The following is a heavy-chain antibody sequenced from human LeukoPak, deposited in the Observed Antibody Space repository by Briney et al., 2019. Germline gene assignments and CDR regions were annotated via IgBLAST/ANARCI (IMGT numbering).Heavy chain of an antibody. D-gene: IGHD3-10*01. Sequence: ASVKVSCKASGYTFTSYDINWMRQATGQGLEWMGWMNPNSGNTGYAQKFQGRVTMTRNTSISTAYMELSSLRSEDTAVYYCAGSITHNYYYGMDVWGQGTTVTVSS. J-gene: IGHJ6*02. CDR3: AGSITHNYYYGMDV. V-gene: IGHV1-8*01. CDR2: MNPNSGNT. CDR1: GYTFTSYD.